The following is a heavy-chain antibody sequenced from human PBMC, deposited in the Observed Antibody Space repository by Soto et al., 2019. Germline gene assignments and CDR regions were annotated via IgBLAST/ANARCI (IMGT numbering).Heavy chain of an antibody. V-gene: IGHV3-30*18. CDR1: VFTFSDYA. CDR2: VSHDGRNT. Sequence: PGGSRRLSCAASVFTFSDYAMHWVRQAPGKGLEWVAVVSHDGRNTHYADSVKGRFTISRDSSKNTVSLEMTRLRAEDTAVYYCAKGGRQWLVTSDFNYWGQGALVTVSS. J-gene: IGHJ4*02. CDR3: AKGGRQWLVTSDFNY. D-gene: IGHD6-19*01.